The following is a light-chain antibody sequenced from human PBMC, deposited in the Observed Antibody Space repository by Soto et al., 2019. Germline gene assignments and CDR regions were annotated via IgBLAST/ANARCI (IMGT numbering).Light chain of an antibody. CDR1: QGISNY. J-gene: IGKJ3*01. V-gene: IGKV1-27*01. CDR3: QHYNSPPFT. Sequence: DIQMTQSPSSLSAFVGDSVTFTCRASQGISNYLAWYHQKPGKVPKLLVYAASTLQSGVPSRFSGSGSGTEFTLTIRSLQPEDVGTYYCQHYNSPPFTFGPGTKLEIK. CDR2: AAS.